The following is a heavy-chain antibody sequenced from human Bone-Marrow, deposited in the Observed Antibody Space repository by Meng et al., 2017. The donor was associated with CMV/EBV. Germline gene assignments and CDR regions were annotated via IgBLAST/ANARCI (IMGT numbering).Heavy chain of an antibody. CDR3: ARSQLRFLEWLSTLYYFDY. V-gene: IGHV3-48*03. CDR1: GFTFSSYA. J-gene: IGHJ4*02. D-gene: IGHD3-3*01. CDR2: ISSSGSTI. Sequence: GESLKISCAASGFTFSSYAMSWVRQAPGKGLEWVSYISSSGSTIYYADSVKGRFTISRDNAKNSLYLQMNSLRAEDTAVYYCARSQLRFLEWLSTLYYFDYWGQGTLVTVSS.